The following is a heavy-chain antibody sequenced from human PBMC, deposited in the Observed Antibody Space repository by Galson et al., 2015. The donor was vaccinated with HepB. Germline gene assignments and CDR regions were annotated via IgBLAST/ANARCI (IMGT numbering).Heavy chain of an antibody. CDR3: AREPLYSSGWYGYYFDY. D-gene: IGHD6-19*01. CDR2: TYYRSKWYN. J-gene: IGHJ4*02. Sequence: CAISGDSVSSNSAAWNWIRQSPSRGLEWLGRTYYRSKWYNDYAVSVKSRITINPDTSKNQFSLQLNSVTPEDTAVYYCAREPLYSSGWYGYYFDYWGQGTLVTVSS. V-gene: IGHV6-1*01. CDR1: GDSVSSNSAA.